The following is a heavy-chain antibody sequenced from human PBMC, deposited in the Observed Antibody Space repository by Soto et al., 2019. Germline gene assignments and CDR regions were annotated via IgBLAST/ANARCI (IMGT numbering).Heavy chain of an antibody. CDR1: GFTFSSYW. CDR2: IKQDGSEK. V-gene: IGHV3-7*01. D-gene: IGHD3-3*01. J-gene: IGHJ6*02. Sequence: GGSLRLSCAASGFTFSSYWMSWVRQAPGKGLEWVANIKQDGSEKYYVDSVKGRFTISRDNAKNSLYLQMNSLRAEDSAVYYCARDRGYDCWSGFFYYYGMDVWGQGTTVTVSS. CDR3: ARDRGYDCWSGFFYYYGMDV.